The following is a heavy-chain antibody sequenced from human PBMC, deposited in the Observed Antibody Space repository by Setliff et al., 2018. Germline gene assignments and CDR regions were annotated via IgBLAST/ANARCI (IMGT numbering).Heavy chain of an antibody. Sequence: GGSLRLSCAASGFSFSGSYMSWVRQAPGKGLEWISKISGGGTTIFYADSVKGRFTVSRDNSRNTAFLQMNRVRPEDSGLYHCARDLIARGLAYWGQGTLVTVSS. D-gene: IGHD3-10*01. J-gene: IGHJ4*02. CDR1: GFSFSGSY. CDR3: ARDLIARGLAY. V-gene: IGHV3-11*04. CDR2: ISGGGTTI.